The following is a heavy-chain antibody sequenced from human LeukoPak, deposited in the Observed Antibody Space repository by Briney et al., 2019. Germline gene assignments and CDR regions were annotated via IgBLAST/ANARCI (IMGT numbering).Heavy chain of an antibody. D-gene: IGHD2-2*01. J-gene: IGHJ4*02. CDR2: IYPGDSDT. V-gene: IGHV5-51*01. CDR1: GSSFTTYW. CDR3: ARRQGCSSTSCPPDY. Sequence: GESLQISCRGSGSSFTTYWIGWVRPLPGKGLEWMGIIYPGDSDTRYTPSFQGQVTMSADKSINTAYLQWSSVKASDTAMYYCARRQGCSSTSCPPDYWGQGTLVTVSP.